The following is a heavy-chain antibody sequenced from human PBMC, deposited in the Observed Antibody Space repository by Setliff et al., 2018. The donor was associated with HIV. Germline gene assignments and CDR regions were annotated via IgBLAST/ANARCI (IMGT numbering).Heavy chain of an antibody. J-gene: IGHJ4*02. V-gene: IGHV1-2*02. CDR2: IYPNTGGT. Sequence: ASVKVSCKASVGTFSSYAISWVRQAPGQGLEWMGWIYPNTGGTNYSQKFQGRVTMTRDTSISTPYMELSRLRSDDTAVYYCASSTTADWGQGTMVTVSS. CDR1: VGTFSSYA. D-gene: IGHD4-17*01. CDR3: ASSTTAD.